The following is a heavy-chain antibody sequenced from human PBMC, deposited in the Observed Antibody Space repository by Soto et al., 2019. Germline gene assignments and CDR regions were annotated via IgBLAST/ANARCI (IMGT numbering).Heavy chain of an antibody. V-gene: IGHV1-58*02. J-gene: IGHJ6*02. D-gene: IGHD1-26*01. CDR2: IVVVSGST. Sequence: QMQLVQSAAEVREPGTSVRVPCRASGFDFGSFGIQFLRQTRGRGLEWIGWIVVVSGSTNYARHFQGRVAISRDMSSSTAYLDLSDLKSDDTAVYFCSADHPHMAMGWPVWGQGTTVTVSS. CDR1: GFDFGSFG. CDR3: SADHPHMAMGWPV.